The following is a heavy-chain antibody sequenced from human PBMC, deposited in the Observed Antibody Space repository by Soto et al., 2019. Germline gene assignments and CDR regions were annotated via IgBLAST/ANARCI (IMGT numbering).Heavy chain of an antibody. J-gene: IGHJ4*02. CDR3: ARVLRGPLDY. V-gene: IGHV1-69*02. CDR2: ISPILGIA. Sequence: QVQLVQSGAEVKKPGSSVKVSCKASGGTFSSYTISWVRQAPGQGLEWMGRISPILGIANYAQKFQGRVTITADKSTSTAYMELSSLRAEDTAVYYCARVLRGPLDYWGQGTLVTVSS. CDR1: GGTFSSYT. D-gene: IGHD3-10*01.